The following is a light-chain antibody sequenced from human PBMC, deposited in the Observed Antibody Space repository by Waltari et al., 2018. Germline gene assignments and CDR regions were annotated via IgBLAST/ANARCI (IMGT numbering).Light chain of an antibody. V-gene: IGLV2-23*01. CDR3: CSYTGSSTSYG. Sequence: QSALSQPASVSGSPGQSLTITCTGASTDLASYNLVAWYQHHPNRAPKLTIYEATNRPSGISPRFSGAKSCATASLRISGLQADDEADYYCCSYTGSSTSYGCGGGTKVTVL. J-gene: IGLJ1*01. CDR2: EAT. CDR1: STDLASYNL.